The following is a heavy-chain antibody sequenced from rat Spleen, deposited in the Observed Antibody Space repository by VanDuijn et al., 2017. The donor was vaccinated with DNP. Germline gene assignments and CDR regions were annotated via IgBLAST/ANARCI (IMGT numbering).Heavy chain of an antibody. Sequence: EVQLVESGGGPVQPGRSLQLSCVASGFSFNNYWMSWIRQAPGKGLAWVESITNTGGSIYYPDSVKCRFTISIDNAQNTLYLQMDSLRSEDTATYYCAGRPPPTRGPFDYWGQGVTVTVSS. CDR1: GFSFNNYW. CDR2: ITNTGGSI. CDR3: AGRPPPTRGPFDY. V-gene: IGHV5-31*01. J-gene: IGHJ2*01. D-gene: IGHD1-4*01.